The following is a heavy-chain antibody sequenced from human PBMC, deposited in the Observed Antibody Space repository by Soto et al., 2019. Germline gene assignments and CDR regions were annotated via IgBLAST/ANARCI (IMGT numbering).Heavy chain of an antibody. CDR3: VKDESINWYSGHFRH. CDR2: INWNSGSI. V-gene: IGHV3-9*01. Sequence: EVRLVESGGGLVQPDRSLRLSCAASGFTFDDYAMHWVRQVPGKGLEWVSGINWNSGSIGYGDSVKGRFAISRDNAKNSLHLQMNSLSAEDTAFYYCVKDESINWYSGHFRHWGQGTLVTVSS. D-gene: IGHD6-13*01. J-gene: IGHJ1*01. CDR1: GFTFDDYA.